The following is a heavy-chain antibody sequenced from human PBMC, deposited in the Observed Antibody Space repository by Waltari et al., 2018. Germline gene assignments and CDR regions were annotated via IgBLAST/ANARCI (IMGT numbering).Heavy chain of an antibody. J-gene: IGHJ4*02. CDR3: ARDRNDYGGNPLDY. CDR2: SYYSGST. D-gene: IGHD4-17*01. V-gene: IGHV4-59*01. CDR1: GGSISSYY. Sequence: QVQLQESGPGLVKPSETLSLTCTVSGGSISSYYWSWIRQPPGKGLEWIGYSYYSGSTNYSPSLKRRVTISGDTAKNQCSLKRSSVTAADTAVYYGARDRNDYGGNPLDYWGQGTLVTVSS.